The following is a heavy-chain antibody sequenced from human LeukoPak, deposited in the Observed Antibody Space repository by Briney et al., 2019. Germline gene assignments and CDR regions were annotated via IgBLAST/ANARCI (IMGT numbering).Heavy chain of an antibody. V-gene: IGHV1-2*02. CDR3: ARDSDDYVWGSYRYYYYYYMDV. D-gene: IGHD3-16*02. Sequence: ASVKVSCKASGYTFTGYYMHWVRQAPGQGLEWMGWINPNSGGKNYAQKFQGRVTMTRDTSISTAYMELSRLRSDDTAVYYCARDSDDYVWGSYRYYYYYYMDVWGKGTTVTVSS. J-gene: IGHJ6*03. CDR1: GYTFTGYY. CDR2: INPNSGGK.